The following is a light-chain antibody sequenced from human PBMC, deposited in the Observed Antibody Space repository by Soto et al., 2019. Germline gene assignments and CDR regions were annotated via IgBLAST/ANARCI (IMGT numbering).Light chain of an antibody. V-gene: IGLV2-14*01. CDR1: SSDVGGYNH. CDR3: TSYASSSTPYV. CDR2: EVS. J-gene: IGLJ1*01. Sequence: QSVLTQPASVSGSPGQSITISCTGTSSDVGGYNHVSWYQQHPGKAPKLMIYEVSNRPSGVSSRFSGSKSGNTASLTISGLQAEDEADYYCTSYASSSTPYVFAAGTKVTVL.